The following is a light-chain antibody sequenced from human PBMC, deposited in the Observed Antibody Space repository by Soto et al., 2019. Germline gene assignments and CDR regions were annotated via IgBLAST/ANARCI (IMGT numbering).Light chain of an antibody. J-gene: IGLJ2*01. V-gene: IGLV1-51*01. CDR3: ATSDSSLSSVV. CDR2: DNY. Sequence: QSVLTQPPSVSATPGQKVTISCSGSSSNIGNNYVSWYQQFPGAAPKLLIYDNYWRPSGIPDRFSASKSGTSATLGITGLQTGDEADYHCATSDSSLSSVVVGVGTQLTVL. CDR1: SSNIGNNY.